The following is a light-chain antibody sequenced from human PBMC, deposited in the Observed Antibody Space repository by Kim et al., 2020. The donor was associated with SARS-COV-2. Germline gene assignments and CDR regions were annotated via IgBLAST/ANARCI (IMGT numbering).Light chain of an antibody. J-gene: IGKJ2*01. CDR1: QTVSRH. Sequence: SDSVADRSTITCRASQTVSRHLSWYQQRPGKAPNLLIYAAYTLHDGVPSRFSGGGSGTDFTLTISSLQPEDFATYYCLQTYTVPRTFGQGTKLEI. V-gene: IGKV1-39*01. CDR2: AAY. CDR3: LQTYTVPRT.